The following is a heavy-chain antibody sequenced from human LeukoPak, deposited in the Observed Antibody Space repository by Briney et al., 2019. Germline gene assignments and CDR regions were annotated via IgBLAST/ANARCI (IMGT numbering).Heavy chain of an antibody. J-gene: IGHJ4*02. D-gene: IGHD5-12*01. CDR2: IYPGDSDT. CDR3: ARHLAPSVATAPFDY. V-gene: IGHV5-51*01. Sequence: LGESLKISCKGSGYTFTSYWIGWVRQLPGKGLEGMGIIYPGDSDTRYSPSFQGQVTISADKSITTAYLQWRTLKASYTAMYYCARHLAPSVATAPFDYWGQGTLVTVSS. CDR1: GYTFTSYW.